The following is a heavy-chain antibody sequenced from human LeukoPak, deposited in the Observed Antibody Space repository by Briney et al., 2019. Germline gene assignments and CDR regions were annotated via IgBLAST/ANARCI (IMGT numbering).Heavy chain of an antibody. J-gene: IGHJ6*02. CDR1: GYSFNSYY. V-gene: IGHV5-51*01. CDR3: ARRRGTVAGYYYGMDV. CDR2: IYPGDSDT. D-gene: IGHD6-19*01. Sequence: ASVTVSCKGSGYSFNSYYIAWVRQMPGKGLERMGIIYPGDSDTRYSPSFQGQVTMSADKSNTTAYLQWSSLKASDTAMYYCARRRGTVAGYYYGMDVWGQGTTVTVSS.